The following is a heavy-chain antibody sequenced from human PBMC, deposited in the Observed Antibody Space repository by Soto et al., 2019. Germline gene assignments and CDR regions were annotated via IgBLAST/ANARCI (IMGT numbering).Heavy chain of an antibody. CDR2: IYSGGST. V-gene: IGHV3-53*01. CDR1: GFPVSGTY. D-gene: IGHD3-3*01. Sequence: GGSLSLSVAASGFPVSGTYMSWVRKAQGKGLEWVSVIYSGGSTYYADSVKGRFTISRDNSKNTLYLQMNSLRAEDTAVYYCARDPGVLRFLEWPLDGMDVWGQGTTVTVSS. J-gene: IGHJ6*02. CDR3: ARDPGVLRFLEWPLDGMDV.